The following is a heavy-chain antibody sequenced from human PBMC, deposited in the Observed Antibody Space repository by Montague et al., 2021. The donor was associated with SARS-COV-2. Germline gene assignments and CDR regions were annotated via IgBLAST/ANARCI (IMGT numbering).Heavy chain of an antibody. D-gene: IGHD3-22*01. CDR3: ARGGATYYYDTSGYVNAFDT. CDR2: IYYNGYT. Sequence: SETLSLTCTVSGXSISTYYWSWIRQPPGKGLEWIGYIYYNGYTNYNPSLKSRVTISVDTSKNQFSLRLSSVTAADMAVYFCARGGATYYYDTSGYVNAFDTWGKGTMVTVSS. J-gene: IGHJ3*02. V-gene: IGHV4-59*01. CDR1: GXSISTYY.